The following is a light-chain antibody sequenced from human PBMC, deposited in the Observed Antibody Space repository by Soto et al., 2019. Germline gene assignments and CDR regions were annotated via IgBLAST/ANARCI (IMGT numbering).Light chain of an antibody. CDR1: QNIANY. CDR3: QQSYTTPLT. V-gene: IGKV1-39*01. Sequence: DIQMTQSPSSLSASVGDRVTITCRASQNIANYLNWYQQKPGKAPNLLIYAASSLQTGVPSRFTRSASGTDFTLTISSLQPEDFATYYCQQSYTTPLTFGGGTKVEIK. CDR2: AAS. J-gene: IGKJ4*01.